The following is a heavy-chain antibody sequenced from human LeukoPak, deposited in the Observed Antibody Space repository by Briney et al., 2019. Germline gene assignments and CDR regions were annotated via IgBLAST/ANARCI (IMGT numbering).Heavy chain of an antibody. CDR3: ARDSLDDSSGYYCVRRPFDY. V-gene: IGHV3-74*01. Sequence: GGSLRLSCAASGFTFSDYYMSWIRQAPGKGLVWVSRINSDGSSTSYADSVKGRFTISRDNAKNTLYLQMNSLRAEDTAVYYCARDSLDDSSGYYCVRRPFDYWGQGTLVTVSS. D-gene: IGHD3-22*01. CDR2: INSDGSST. J-gene: IGHJ4*02. CDR1: GFTFSDYY.